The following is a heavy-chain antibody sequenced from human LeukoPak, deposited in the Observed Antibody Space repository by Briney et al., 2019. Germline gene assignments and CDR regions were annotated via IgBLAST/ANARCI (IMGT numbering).Heavy chain of an antibody. Sequence: ASVKVSCKASGYTFTGYFVHWVRQAPGQGLQWMGWINPNTGGTNYAQKFQGRVTVTRDTSISTAYMELSRLRSDDTAVYYCASGDYGDPPLNYWGQGTLVTVSS. J-gene: IGHJ4*02. D-gene: IGHD4/OR15-4a*01. CDR3: ASGDYGDPPLNY. V-gene: IGHV1-2*02. CDR1: GYTFTGYF. CDR2: INPNTGGT.